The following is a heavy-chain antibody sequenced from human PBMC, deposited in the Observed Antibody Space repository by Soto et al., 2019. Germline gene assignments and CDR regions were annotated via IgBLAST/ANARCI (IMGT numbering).Heavy chain of an antibody. CDR3: AQQWLGTDYYYGMDV. CDR2: IYYSGST. Sequence: SETLSLTCTVSGGSISSGDYYWSWIRQPPGKGLEWIGYIYYSGSTYYNPSLKSRVTISVDTSKNQFSLKLSSVTAADTAVYYCAQQWLGTDYYYGMDVWGQGTTVTVSS. V-gene: IGHV4-30-4*01. D-gene: IGHD6-19*01. J-gene: IGHJ6*02. CDR1: GGSISSGDYY.